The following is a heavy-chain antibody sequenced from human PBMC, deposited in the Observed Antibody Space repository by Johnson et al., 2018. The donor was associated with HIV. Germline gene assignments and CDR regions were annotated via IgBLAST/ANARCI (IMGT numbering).Heavy chain of an antibody. D-gene: IGHD2-8*01. CDR2: ISGSGGST. Sequence: MQLVESGGGLVQPGGSLRLSCAASGFTFSSYAMSWVRQAPGKGLEWVSAISGSGGSTYYADSVKGRFTISRDNSKNTLYLQMNSLRAEDTALYYCARGKYCTNGVCYTKGAFDIWGQGTMVTVSS. CDR3: ARGKYCTNGVCYTKGAFDI. V-gene: IGHV3-23*04. J-gene: IGHJ3*02. CDR1: GFTFSSYA.